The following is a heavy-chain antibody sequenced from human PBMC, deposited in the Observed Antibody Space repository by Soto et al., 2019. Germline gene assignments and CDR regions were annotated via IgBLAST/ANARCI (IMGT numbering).Heavy chain of an antibody. V-gene: IGHV3-33*01. Sequence: GGSLRLSCAASGFTFSSYGMHWVRQAPGKGLEWVAVIWYDGSNKYYADSVKGRFTISRGNSKNTLYLQMNSLRAEDTAVYYCARDLDSSSYNWFDTWGQGTLVTVSS. J-gene: IGHJ5*02. CDR1: GFTFSSYG. D-gene: IGHD6-13*01. CDR2: IWYDGSNK. CDR3: ARDLDSSSYNWFDT.